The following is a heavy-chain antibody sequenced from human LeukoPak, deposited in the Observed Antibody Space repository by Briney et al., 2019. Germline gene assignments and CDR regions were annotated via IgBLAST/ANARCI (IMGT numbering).Heavy chain of an antibody. CDR1: GYTFTSYY. J-gene: IGHJ6*03. Sequence: ASVKVSCKASGYTFTSYYMHWVRQAPGQGLEWMGWINPNSGGTNYAQKFQGRVTMTRDTSISTAYMELSRLRSDDTAVYYCARGRDGYNSAQYYYYMDVWGKGTTVTISS. CDR2: INPNSGGT. CDR3: ARGRDGYNSAQYYYYMDV. V-gene: IGHV1-2*02. D-gene: IGHD5-24*01.